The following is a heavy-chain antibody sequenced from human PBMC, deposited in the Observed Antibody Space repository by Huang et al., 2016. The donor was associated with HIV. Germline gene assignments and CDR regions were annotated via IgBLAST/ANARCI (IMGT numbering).Heavy chain of an antibody. CDR1: VYSFSSYC. V-gene: IGHV5-51*01. D-gene: IGHD3-9*01. CDR2: IYPADSDI. J-gene: IGHJ6*02. CDR3: ARQHTGYHIFDL. Sequence: EVQLVQSGAEVKKPGESLKISCRVSVYSFSSYCIGWVRQMPGGGLGWMGVIYPADSDIKYSPSFKDQVIISVDKSFDIAYLQWRGLRASDTATYYCARQHTGYHIFDLWGQGTTVTVSS.